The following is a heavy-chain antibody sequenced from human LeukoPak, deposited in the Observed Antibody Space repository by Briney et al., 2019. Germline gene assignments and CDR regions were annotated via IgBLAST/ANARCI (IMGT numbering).Heavy chain of an antibody. V-gene: IGHV1-2*02. Sequence: ASVKVSCKASGGTFSSYAISWVRPAPGQGLEWMGWINPNSGGTNYPQKFQDRVTMTRDTSISTAYMELSRLRSDDTAVYYCARGSLYGNYVDYWGQGTLVTVSS. J-gene: IGHJ4*02. CDR1: GGTFSSYA. D-gene: IGHD3-3*01. CDR2: INPNSGGT. CDR3: ARGSLYGNYVDY.